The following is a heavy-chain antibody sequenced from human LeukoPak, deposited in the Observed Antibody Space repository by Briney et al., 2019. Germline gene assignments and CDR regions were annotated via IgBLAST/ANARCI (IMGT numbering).Heavy chain of an antibody. CDR3: ARDRGPAAAIFDY. J-gene: IGHJ4*02. CDR2: IYHSGST. CDR1: GGSISSYY. D-gene: IGHD2-2*01. Sequence: SETLFLTCTVSGGSISSYYWSWIRQPPGKGLEWIGSIYHSGSTYYNPSLKSRVTISVDTSKNQFSLKLSSVTAADTAVYYCARDRGPAAAIFDYWGQGTLVTVSS. V-gene: IGHV4-38-2*02.